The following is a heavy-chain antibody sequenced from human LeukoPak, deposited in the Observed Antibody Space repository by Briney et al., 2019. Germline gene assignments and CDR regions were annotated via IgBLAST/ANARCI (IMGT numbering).Heavy chain of an antibody. CDR3: ARDRAVADGRLYY. J-gene: IGHJ4*02. CDR1: GFTVSSNY. V-gene: IGHV3-66*01. Sequence: PGGSLRLSCASSGFTVSSNYMSWVRQAPGKGLEWVSVIYSGDSTYYADSVKGRFIISRDNSKITVYLQMNSLRAEDTAVYYCARDRAVADGRLYYWGQGTLVTVSS. D-gene: IGHD6-19*01. CDR2: IYSGDST.